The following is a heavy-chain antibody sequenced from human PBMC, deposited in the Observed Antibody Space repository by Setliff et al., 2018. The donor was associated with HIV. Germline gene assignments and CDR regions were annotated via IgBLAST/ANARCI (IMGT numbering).Heavy chain of an antibody. CDR2: ISSSSGTI. D-gene: IGHD3-22*01. CDR1: GFAFTISS. CDR3: ARAHDNHDSSGYSHDS. Sequence: GGSLRLSCAASGFAFTISSMNWVRQAPGKGLEWLSYISSSSGTILYVDSVQGRFTISRDNAKNMLFLQMNSLRAEDTAVYYCARAHDNHDSSGYSHDSWGQGSLVTVSS. J-gene: IGHJ4*02. V-gene: IGHV3-48*04.